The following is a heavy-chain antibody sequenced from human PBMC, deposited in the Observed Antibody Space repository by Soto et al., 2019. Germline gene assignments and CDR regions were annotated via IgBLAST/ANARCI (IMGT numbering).Heavy chain of an antibody. D-gene: IGHD6-19*01. J-gene: IGHJ5*02. CDR1: GFTFSNHG. Sequence: QVQLVESGGGVVQPGRSLRLSCVASGFTFSNHGMHWVRQAPGKGLEWVAVLSYDGSNKHYADSVKGRFTISRDNSKNTLDLQMNSLRAEATAVYYCAKSSGWYINWFDPWGQGTLVTVSS. CDR2: LSYDGSNK. V-gene: IGHV3-30*18. CDR3: AKSSGWYINWFDP.